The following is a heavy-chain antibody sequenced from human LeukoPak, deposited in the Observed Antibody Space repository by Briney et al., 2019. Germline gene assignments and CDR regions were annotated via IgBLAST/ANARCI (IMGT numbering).Heavy chain of an antibody. D-gene: IGHD3-16*01. CDR1: GFTFSSYE. CDR2: ISSSGSTI. Sequence: PGGSLRLSCAASGFTFSSYEMKWVRQAPGKGLEWVSYISSSGSTIHYADSVKGRFTNSRDNAKNSLYLQMNSLRAEDTAVYYCAKDLSGEYVWGWDYWGQGTLVTVSS. CDR3: AKDLSGEYVWGWDY. V-gene: IGHV3-48*03. J-gene: IGHJ4*02.